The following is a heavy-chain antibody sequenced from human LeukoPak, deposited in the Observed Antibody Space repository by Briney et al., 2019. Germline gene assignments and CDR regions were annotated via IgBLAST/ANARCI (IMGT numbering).Heavy chain of an antibody. D-gene: IGHD3-3*01. CDR2: IKEDGSAK. CDR3: AKDDEGYY. CDR1: GFTFSKFW. Sequence: PGGALRLSCAAPGFTFSKFWNSWLRQTSKKGLEWVANIKEDGSAKYYADSVKGRFTISRDNAKNSLYLQMNSLRAEDTAVYYCAKDDEGYYWGQGILVTVSS. J-gene: IGHJ4*02. V-gene: IGHV3-7*04.